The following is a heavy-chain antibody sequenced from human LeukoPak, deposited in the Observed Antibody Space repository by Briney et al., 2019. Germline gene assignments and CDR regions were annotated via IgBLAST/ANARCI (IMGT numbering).Heavy chain of an antibody. Sequence: ASVKVSCKASGYTFTSYGISWVRQAPGQGLEWMGWISTYNGNTNYAQKLQGRVTMTRNTSISTAYMELSSLRSEDTAVYYCARVVAAIYGMDVWGQGTTVTVSS. D-gene: IGHD2-15*01. J-gene: IGHJ6*02. CDR2: ISTYNGNT. CDR1: GYTFTSYG. CDR3: ARVVAAIYGMDV. V-gene: IGHV1-18*01.